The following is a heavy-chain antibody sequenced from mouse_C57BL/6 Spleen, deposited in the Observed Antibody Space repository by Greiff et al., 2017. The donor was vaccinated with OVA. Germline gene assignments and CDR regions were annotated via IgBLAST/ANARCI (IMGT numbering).Heavy chain of an antibody. CDR2: INPSNGGT. CDR3: ARMGYRVYYFDY. Sequence: QVQLQQPGTELVKPGASVKLSCKASGHTFTSYWMHWVKQRPGQGLEWIGNINPSNGGTNYNEKFKSKATLTVDKSSSTAYMQLSSLTSEDSAVYYCARMGYRVYYFDYWGQGTTLTVSS. CDR1: GHTFTSYW. V-gene: IGHV1-53*01. D-gene: IGHD2-14*01. J-gene: IGHJ2*01.